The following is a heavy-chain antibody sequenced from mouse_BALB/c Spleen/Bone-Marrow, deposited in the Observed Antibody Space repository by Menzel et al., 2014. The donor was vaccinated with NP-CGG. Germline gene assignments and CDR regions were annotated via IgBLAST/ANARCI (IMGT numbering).Heavy chain of an antibody. Sequence: EVQRVESGGGLVQPGGSLKLPCAASGFDFSRYWMSWVRQAPGKGLEWIGEINPDSRTINYSPSLKDKFIISRDNAKNTLYLRLNKVRSEDTALYYCARPDYYGYLNYWGQGTTLTVSS. D-gene: IGHD1-1*01. V-gene: IGHV4-1*02. CDR3: ARPDYYGYLNY. CDR2: INPDSRTI. J-gene: IGHJ2*01. CDR1: GFDFSRYW.